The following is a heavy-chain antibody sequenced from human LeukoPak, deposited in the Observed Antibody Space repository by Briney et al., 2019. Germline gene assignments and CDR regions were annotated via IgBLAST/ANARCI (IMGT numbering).Heavy chain of an antibody. V-gene: IGHV4-34*01. J-gene: IGHJ4*02. CDR1: GGSFSGYY. D-gene: IGHD3-22*01. CDR2: INHSGST. Sequence: SETLSLTCAVYGGSFSGYYWSWIRQPPGKGLEWIGEINHSGSTNYNPSLKSRVTISVDTSKNQFSLKLSSVTAADTAVYYCARHVIVVALPDYWGQGTLVTVSS. CDR3: ARHVIVVALPDY.